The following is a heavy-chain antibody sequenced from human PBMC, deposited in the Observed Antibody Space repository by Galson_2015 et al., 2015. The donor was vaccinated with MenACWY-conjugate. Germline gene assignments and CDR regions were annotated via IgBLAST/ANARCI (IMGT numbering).Heavy chain of an antibody. V-gene: IGHV3-74*01. CDR3: ARVAGTYLMGGAFDI. Sequence: ICRDNAKNTLYLQMNSLRADDTAVYYCARVAGTYLMGGAFDIWGQGTLVTVSS. D-gene: IGHD3-10*01. J-gene: IGHJ4*02.